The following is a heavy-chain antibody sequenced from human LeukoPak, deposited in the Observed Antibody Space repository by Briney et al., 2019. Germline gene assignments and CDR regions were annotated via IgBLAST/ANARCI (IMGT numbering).Heavy chain of an antibody. D-gene: IGHD6-6*01. CDR1: GGTFSSYA. J-gene: IGHJ4*02. V-gene: IGHV1-69*04. Sequence: SVKVSCKASGGTFSSYAISWVRQAPGQGLEWMGRIIPIFGIANYAQKFQGRVTITADKSTSTAFMELSSLRSEDTAVYYCARDVSIAAQSPPGRYWGQGTLVTVSS. CDR2: IIPIFGIA. CDR3: ARDVSIAAQSPPGRY.